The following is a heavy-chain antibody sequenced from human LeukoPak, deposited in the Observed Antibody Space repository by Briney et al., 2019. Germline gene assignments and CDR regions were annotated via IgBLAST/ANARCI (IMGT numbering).Heavy chain of an antibody. Sequence: GGSLRLSCAASGFTFDDYAMHWVRQAPGKGLEWVSGISWNSGSIGYADSVKGRFTISRDNAKNSLYLQMSSLRAEDMALYYCAKDKYSYGDNDAFDIWGQGTMVTVSS. CDR3: AKDKYSYGDNDAFDI. V-gene: IGHV3-9*03. CDR2: ISWNSGSI. CDR1: GFTFDDYA. J-gene: IGHJ3*02. D-gene: IGHD5-18*01.